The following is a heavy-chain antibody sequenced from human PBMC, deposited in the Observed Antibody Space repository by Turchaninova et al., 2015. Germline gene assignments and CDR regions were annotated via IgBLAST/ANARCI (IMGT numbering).Heavy chain of an antibody. CDR2: IRGSGATT. D-gene: IGHD3-22*01. Sequence: EVQLVESGGGLVQPGGSLRLSCAASGFTFSSYTMSWVRQAPGKGLEWVSAIRGSGATTDYAASVRGRFTNSRDNSINSLDLQMDSLRAEDTALYYCSKWHADSSGSWFDYWGQGTLVTVSS. CDR1: GFTFSSYT. V-gene: IGHV3-23*04. J-gene: IGHJ4*02. CDR3: SKWHADSSGSWFDY.